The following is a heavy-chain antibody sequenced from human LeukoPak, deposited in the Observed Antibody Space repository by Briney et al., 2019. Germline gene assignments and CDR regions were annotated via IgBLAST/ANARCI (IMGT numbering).Heavy chain of an antibody. Sequence: PSETLSLTCTVSGGSISSSSYYWGWIRQPPGKGLEWIGSIYYSGSTYYNPSLKSRVTISVDTSKNQFSLKLSSVTAADTAVYYCARSPVIVVVPAAYSWFDPWGQGTLVTVSS. V-gene: IGHV4-39*01. CDR3: ARSPVIVVVPAAYSWFDP. CDR2: IYYSGST. CDR1: GGSISSSSYY. D-gene: IGHD2-2*01. J-gene: IGHJ5*02.